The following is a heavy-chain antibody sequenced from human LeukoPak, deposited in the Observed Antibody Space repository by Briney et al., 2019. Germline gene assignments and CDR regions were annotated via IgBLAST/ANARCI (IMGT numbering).Heavy chain of an antibody. Sequence: PGGSLRLSCAASGFTFSSYAMSWVRQAPGKGLEWVSAISGSGGSTCYADSVKGRFTISRDNSKNTLYLQMNSLRAEDTAVYYCAKGGGVRYQLPFDPWGQGTLVTVSS. V-gene: IGHV3-23*01. D-gene: IGHD2-2*01. CDR1: GFTFSSYA. CDR3: AKGGGVRYQLPFDP. CDR2: ISGSGGST. J-gene: IGHJ5*02.